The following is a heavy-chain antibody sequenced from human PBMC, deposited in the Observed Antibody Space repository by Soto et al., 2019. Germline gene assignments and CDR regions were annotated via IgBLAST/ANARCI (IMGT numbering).Heavy chain of an antibody. D-gene: IGHD1-26*01. CDR2: IYYSAST. CDR3: ARQVELQPYYYYYYGMDV. V-gene: IGHV4-39*01. CDR1: DGSISCSSYY. J-gene: IGHJ6*02. Sequence: PSETLSLSCTAADGSISCSSYYCGWIRQPPGKGLEWSGSIYYSASTYYTPSLKSRVTLSVDTSKNQFSLRLSPVTAADTAVYYCARQVELQPYYYYYYGMDVWGQGTRVTVSS.